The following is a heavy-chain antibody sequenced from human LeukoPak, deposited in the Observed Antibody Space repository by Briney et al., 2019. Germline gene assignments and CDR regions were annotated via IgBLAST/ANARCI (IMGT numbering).Heavy chain of an antibody. V-gene: IGHV5-51*01. CDR2: IYPGDSDT. CDR3: ARQGSGWHYFDY. J-gene: IGHJ4*02. D-gene: IGHD6-19*01. CDR1: GYSFTIYW. Sequence: GESLKISCKGSGYSFTIYWIGWVRQLPGKGLEWMGIIYPGDSDTKYSPSFQGQVTMSADQSISAAYLQWSSLKASDTAMYFCARQGSGWHYFDYWGQGTLVTVSS.